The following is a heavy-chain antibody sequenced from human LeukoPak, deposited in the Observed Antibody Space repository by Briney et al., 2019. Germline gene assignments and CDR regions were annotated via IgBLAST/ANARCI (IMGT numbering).Heavy chain of an antibody. V-gene: IGHV4-59*01. J-gene: IGHJ4*02. CDR3: ASGSYAIDY. CDR1: GGSISSYY. Sequence: PSETLSLTCAVSGGSISSYYWSWIRQPPGKGLEWIGYIYYSGSTNYNPSLKSRVTISVDTSKNQFSLKLSSVTAADTAVYYCASGSYAIDYWGQGTLVTVSS. D-gene: IGHD1-26*01. CDR2: IYYSGST.